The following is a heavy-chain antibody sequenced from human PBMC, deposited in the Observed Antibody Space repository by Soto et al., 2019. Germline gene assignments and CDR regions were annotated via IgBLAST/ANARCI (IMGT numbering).Heavy chain of an antibody. V-gene: IGHV1-3*01. Sequence: ASVKVSCKASGYTFTSYAMHWVRQAPGQRLEWMGWINAGNGNTKYSQKFQGRVTITRDTSASTAYMELSSLRSEDTAVYYCARVLYYYDSSGDYFDYWGQGTLVTVSS. CDR3: ARVLYYYDSSGDYFDY. CDR1: GYTFTSYA. CDR2: INAGNGNT. J-gene: IGHJ4*02. D-gene: IGHD3-22*01.